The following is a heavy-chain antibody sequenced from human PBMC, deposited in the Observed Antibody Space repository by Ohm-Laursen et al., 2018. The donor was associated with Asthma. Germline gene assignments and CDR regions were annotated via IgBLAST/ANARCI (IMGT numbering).Heavy chain of an antibody. V-gene: IGHV4-59*01. J-gene: IGHJ6*02. CDR1: GAPFSTYY. Sequence: PSQTLSLTCTLSGAPFSTYYWGWIRQPPGKGLEWIGYIYSTGSTNYNPSLESRVTISIDTSTNQFSLKLSSVTAADTAVYYCAGSKGELGVPYYYYGMDVWGQGTTVTVSS. D-gene: IGHD7-27*01. CDR3: AGSKGELGVPYYYYGMDV. CDR2: IYSTGST.